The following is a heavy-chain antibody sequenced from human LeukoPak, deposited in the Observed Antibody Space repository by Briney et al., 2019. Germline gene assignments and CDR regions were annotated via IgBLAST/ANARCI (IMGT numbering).Heavy chain of an antibody. D-gene: IGHD6-13*01. CDR3: ARGEAEARYYFDY. Sequence: ASVKVSCKASGYTFTSYPIGWVRQAPGQGLEWMGIINPSGGSTSYAQKFQGRVTMTRDTSTSTVYMELSSLRSEDTAVYYCARGEAEARYYFDYWGQGTLVTVSS. V-gene: IGHV1-46*01. CDR2: INPSGGST. CDR1: GYTFTSYP. J-gene: IGHJ4*02.